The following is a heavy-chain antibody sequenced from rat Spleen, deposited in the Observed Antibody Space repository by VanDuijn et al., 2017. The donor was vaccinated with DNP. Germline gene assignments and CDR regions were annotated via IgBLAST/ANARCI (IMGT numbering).Heavy chain of an antibody. J-gene: IGHJ3*01. V-gene: IGHV2-32*01. CDR2: LWSDGDT. Sequence: QVPLKEAGPGLGQPSQTLSLTCTVPGFSLTSHHVHWIRPPPGEGLEWMGVLWSDGDTSYNSVFKSRLSISRDTSKSQVFLKMNSLQTEDTATYYCARGAYWGQGTLVTVSS. CDR3: ARGAY. CDR1: GFSLTSHH.